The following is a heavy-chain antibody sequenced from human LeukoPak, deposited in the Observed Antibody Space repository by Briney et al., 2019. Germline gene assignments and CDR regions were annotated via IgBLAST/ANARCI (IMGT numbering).Heavy chain of an antibody. CDR2: IYYSGST. J-gene: IGHJ5*02. CDR1: GGSISSYY. CDR3: TRHSIAAAGGWFDP. D-gene: IGHD6-13*01. Sequence: PSETLSLTCTVSGGSISSYYWSWIRQPPGKGLEWIGYIYYSGSTNYNPSLKSRVTISVDKSKNQFSLKLSSVTAADTAVYYCTRHSIAAAGGWFDPWGQGTLVTVSS. V-gene: IGHV4-59*08.